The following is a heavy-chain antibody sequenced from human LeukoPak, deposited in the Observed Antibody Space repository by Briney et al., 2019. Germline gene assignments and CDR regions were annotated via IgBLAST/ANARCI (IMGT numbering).Heavy chain of an antibody. D-gene: IGHD2-15*01. CDR3: ARSLGYCSGGSCYGLVVLLPEFDY. CDR1: GFIFSDYY. J-gene: IGHJ4*02. Sequence: SGGSLRLSCAASGFIFSDYYMTWIRQAPGKGLEWISYISGSGKTIYYADSVKGRFTISRDNAKNTLYLQMNSLRAEDTAVYYCARSLGYCSGGSCYGLVVLLPEFDYWGQGTLVTVSS. CDR2: ISGSGKTI. V-gene: IGHV3-11*04.